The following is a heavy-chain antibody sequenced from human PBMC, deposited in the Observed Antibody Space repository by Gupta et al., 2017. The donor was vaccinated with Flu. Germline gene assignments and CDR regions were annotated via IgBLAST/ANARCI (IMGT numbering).Heavy chain of an antibody. J-gene: IGHJ6*02. Sequence: GKGLEWVANIKQDGSEKYYVYSVKGRFTISRDNAKNSLFLQMNSLRAEDTAVYYCAREDCSSTSCYAGHGLDVWGQGTTVTVSS. CDR2: IKQDGSEK. D-gene: IGHD2-2*01. CDR3: AREDCSSTSCYAGHGLDV. V-gene: IGHV3-7*01.